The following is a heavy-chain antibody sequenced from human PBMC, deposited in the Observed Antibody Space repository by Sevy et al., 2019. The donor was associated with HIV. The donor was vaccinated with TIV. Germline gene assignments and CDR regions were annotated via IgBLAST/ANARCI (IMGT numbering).Heavy chain of an antibody. CDR1: GFTFSNYA. Sequence: GGSLRLSCAASGFTFSNYAMSWVRQTPGKGLEWVSAISGSARRTYYTDSVKGRFTISRDNSKNMLFLQMNSLRAEDTAVYYCVTEVSEYSSYDYWGQGTLVTVSS. CDR3: VTEVSEYSSYDY. CDR2: ISGSARRT. V-gene: IGHV3-23*01. D-gene: IGHD4-4*01. J-gene: IGHJ4*02.